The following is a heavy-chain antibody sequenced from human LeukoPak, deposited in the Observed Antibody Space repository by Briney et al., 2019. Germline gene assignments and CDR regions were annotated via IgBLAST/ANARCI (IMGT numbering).Heavy chain of an antibody. Sequence: SETLSLTCAVYGGSFSGYYWSWIRQPPGKGLEWIGEINHSGSTNYNPSLKSRVTISVDTSKNQFSLKLSSVTAADTAVYYCARGTRWFGESAPSFDPWGQGTLVTVSS. CDR1: GGSFSGYY. CDR2: INHSGST. J-gene: IGHJ5*02. CDR3: ARGTRWFGESAPSFDP. V-gene: IGHV4-34*01. D-gene: IGHD3-10*01.